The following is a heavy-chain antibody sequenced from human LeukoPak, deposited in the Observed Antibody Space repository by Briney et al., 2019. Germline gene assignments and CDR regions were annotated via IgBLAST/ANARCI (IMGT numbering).Heavy chain of an antibody. CDR2: IYYSGST. CDR1: GGSISSYY. J-gene: IGHJ4*02. D-gene: IGHD3-10*01. CDR3: ARDPTSTMAPDY. V-gene: IGHV4-59*01. Sequence: PSETLSLTCTVSGGSISSYYWSWLRQPPGKGLEWIGYIYYSGSTNYNPSLKSRVTISVDTSKNQFSLKLSSGTAADMAVYYCARDPTSTMAPDYWGQGTLVTVSS.